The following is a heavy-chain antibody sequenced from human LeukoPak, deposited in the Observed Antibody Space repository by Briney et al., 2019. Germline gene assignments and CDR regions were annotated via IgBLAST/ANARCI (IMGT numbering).Heavy chain of an antibody. Sequence: SETLSLTCTVSGGSISSYYWSWIRQPAGKGLEWIGRIYTSGSTNYNPSLKSRVTMSVDTSKNQFSLKLSSVTAADTAVYYCAKDLLIRKIIIKAPFDYWGQGILVAVSS. V-gene: IGHV4-4*07. CDR2: IYTSGST. CDR1: GGSISSYY. J-gene: IGHJ4*02. D-gene: IGHD3-10*01. CDR3: AKDLLIRKIIIKAPFDY.